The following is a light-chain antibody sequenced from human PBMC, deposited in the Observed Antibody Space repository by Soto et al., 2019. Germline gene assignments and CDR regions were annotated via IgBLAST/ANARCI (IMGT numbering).Light chain of an antibody. CDR2: GAS. CDR3: QQYGNSQFT. J-gene: IGKJ3*01. CDR1: QSVISNY. V-gene: IGKV3-20*01. Sequence: EIVLTQSPGTLSLSPGERATLSCRASQSVISNYLAWYQKKPGQAPRLLIYGASSRATGIPDRFSGSGSGTDFTLIISRLEPEDFAVYYCQQYGNSQFTFGPGTKVDIK.